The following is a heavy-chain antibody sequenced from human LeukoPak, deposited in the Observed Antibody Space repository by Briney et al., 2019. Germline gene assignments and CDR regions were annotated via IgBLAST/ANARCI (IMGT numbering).Heavy chain of an antibody. J-gene: IGHJ4*02. V-gene: IGHV3-23*01. CDR3: ARHYDFWSLGY. CDR2: ISGSGGST. D-gene: IGHD3-3*01. CDR1: GFTFNNYA. Sequence: GGSLRLSCAASGFTFNNYAMTWVRQAPGKGLEWVSGISGSGGSTYYAESVQGRFTISRDNSKNTLYLQMNSLRAEDTAVYYCARHYDFWSLGYWGQGTLVTVSS.